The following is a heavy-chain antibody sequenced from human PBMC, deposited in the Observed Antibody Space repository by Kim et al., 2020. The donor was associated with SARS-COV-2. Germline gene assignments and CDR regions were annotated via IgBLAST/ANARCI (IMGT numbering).Heavy chain of an antibody. V-gene: IGHV3-74*01. CDR3: ARRQFTSGWYYFDY. Sequence: ADSMKGRFTISRDNAKNTLYRQMNSLRAEDTAVYYCARRQFTSGWYYFDYWGQGTLVTVSS. J-gene: IGHJ4*02. D-gene: IGHD6-19*01.